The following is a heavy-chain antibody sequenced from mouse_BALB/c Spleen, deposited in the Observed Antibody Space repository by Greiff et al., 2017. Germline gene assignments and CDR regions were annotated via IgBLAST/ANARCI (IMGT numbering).Heavy chain of an antibody. D-gene: IGHD2-4*01. V-gene: IGHV5-17*02. CDR3: ARDDYDSWFAY. J-gene: IGHJ3*01. Sequence: EGKLVESGGGLVQPGGSRKLSCAASGFTFSSFGMHWVRQAPEKGLEWVAYISSGSSTIYYADTVKGRFTISRDNPKNTLFLQMTSLRSEDTAMYYCARDDYDSWFAYWGQGTLVTVSA. CDR2: ISSGSSTI. CDR1: GFTFSSFG.